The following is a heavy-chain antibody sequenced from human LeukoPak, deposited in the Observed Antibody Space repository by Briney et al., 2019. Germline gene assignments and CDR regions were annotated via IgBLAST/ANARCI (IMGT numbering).Heavy chain of an antibody. CDR3: AKDPHSAAGTSFDY. Sequence: GRSLRLSCAASGFTFNSYGMHWVRQAPGKGLEWVAVISYDGSNKYYADSVKGRFTISRDNSKNTLYLQMNSLRAEDTAVYYCAKDPHSAAGTSFDYWGQGTLVTVSS. CDR1: GFTFNSYG. D-gene: IGHD6-13*01. J-gene: IGHJ4*02. CDR2: ISYDGSNK. V-gene: IGHV3-30*18.